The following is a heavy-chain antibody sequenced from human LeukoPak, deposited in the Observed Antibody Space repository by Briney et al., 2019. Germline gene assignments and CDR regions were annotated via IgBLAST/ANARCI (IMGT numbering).Heavy chain of an antibody. CDR3: AKGTGIRPRMMREAPIDY. V-gene: IGHV3-23*01. CDR1: GFTFSSYA. CDR2: ISGSGGST. Sequence: PGGSLRLSCAASGFTFSSYAMSWVRQAPGKGLEWVSAISGSGGSTYYADSVKGRFTISRDNSKNTLYLQMNSLRAEDTAVYYCAKGTGIRPRMMREAPIDYWSQGTLVTVSS. J-gene: IGHJ4*02. D-gene: IGHD3-10*01.